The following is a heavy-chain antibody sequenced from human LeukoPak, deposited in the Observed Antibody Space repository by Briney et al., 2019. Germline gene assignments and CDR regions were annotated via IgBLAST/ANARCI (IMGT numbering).Heavy chain of an antibody. CDR3: AKDTSTIAVSGTCFDY. J-gene: IGHJ4*02. CDR2: IRHDGSNK. Sequence: GGSLRLSCAAYGFTFSSYGMHWVRQAPGKGLEWAAFIRHDGSNKYYADSVKGRFTISRDNSKNTLYLQMNSLRAADTAVYYCAKDTSTIAVSGTCFDYWGQGTLVTVSS. CDR1: GFTFSSYG. V-gene: IGHV3-30*02. D-gene: IGHD6-19*01.